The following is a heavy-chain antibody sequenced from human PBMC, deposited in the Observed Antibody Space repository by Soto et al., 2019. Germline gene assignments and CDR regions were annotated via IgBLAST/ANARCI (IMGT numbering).Heavy chain of an antibody. CDR2: ISGSGGST. CDR1: GFTFSSYA. Sequence: AGSLRLSCAASGFTFSSYAMSWVRQAPGKGLEWVSAISGSGGSTYYADSVKGRFTISRDNSKNTLYLQMNSLRAEDTAVYYCAKTLYSSSWYPSTKHYYYYGMDVWGQGTMVTLSS. D-gene: IGHD6-13*01. J-gene: IGHJ6*02. CDR3: AKTLYSSSWYPSTKHYYYYGMDV. V-gene: IGHV3-23*01.